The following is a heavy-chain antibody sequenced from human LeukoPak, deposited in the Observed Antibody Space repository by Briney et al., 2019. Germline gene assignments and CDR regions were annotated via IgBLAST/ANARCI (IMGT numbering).Heavy chain of an antibody. D-gene: IGHD6-19*01. V-gene: IGHV1-2*02. Sequence: GASVKVSCKASGYTFTGYYMRWVRQAPGQGLEWMGWINPNSGGTNYAQKFQGRVTMTRDTSISTAYMELSRLRSDDTAVYYCARDPSGWTGWFDPWGQGTLVTVSS. J-gene: IGHJ5*02. CDR3: ARDPSGWTGWFDP. CDR2: INPNSGGT. CDR1: GYTFTGYY.